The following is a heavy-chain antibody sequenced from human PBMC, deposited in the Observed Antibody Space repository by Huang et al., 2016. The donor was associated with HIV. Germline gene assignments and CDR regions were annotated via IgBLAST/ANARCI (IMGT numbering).Heavy chain of an antibody. D-gene: IGHD3-9*01. V-gene: IGHV3-7*01. Sequence: EVHLVESGGDLVQPGGSLRLSCVASGFNFSAYWMSWVRLAPGKGLEWVANIKQDGSEKNYVDSVKGRFTISRDNAKNSVYLQLTSLRAEDTAVYYCARGGIYYDVLTGRHYYYNGLDVWGQGTTVTVSS. CDR1: GFNFSAYW. CDR2: IKQDGSEK. CDR3: ARGGIYYDVLTGRHYYYNGLDV. J-gene: IGHJ6*02.